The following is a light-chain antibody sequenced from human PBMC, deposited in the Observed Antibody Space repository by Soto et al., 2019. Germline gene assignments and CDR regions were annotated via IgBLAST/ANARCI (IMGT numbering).Light chain of an antibody. V-gene: IGLV2-11*01. CDR2: DVS. CDR3: SSYTSTSSYV. Sequence: QSVLAQPRSVSGSPGQSVTMSCTGTSSDVGGYNFVSWYQQHPGKAPKLMIYDVSERPSGVPDRFSGSKSGNTASLTISGLQAEDEADYYCSSYTSTSSYVFATGTKVTVL. J-gene: IGLJ1*01. CDR1: SSDVGGYNF.